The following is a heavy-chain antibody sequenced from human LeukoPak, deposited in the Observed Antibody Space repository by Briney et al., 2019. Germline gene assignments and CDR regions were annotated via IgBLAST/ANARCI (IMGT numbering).Heavy chain of an antibody. CDR3: ARVSRELTSFDY. D-gene: IGHD1-26*01. CDR2: ISAYNGNT. J-gene: IGHJ4*02. V-gene: IGHV1-18*01. CDR1: GYTLTELS. Sequence: ASVKVSCKVSGYTLTELSMHWVRQAPGKGLEWMGWISAYNGNTNYAQKLQGRVTMTTDTSTSTAYMELWSLRSDDTAVYYCARVSRELTSFDYWGQGTLVTVSS.